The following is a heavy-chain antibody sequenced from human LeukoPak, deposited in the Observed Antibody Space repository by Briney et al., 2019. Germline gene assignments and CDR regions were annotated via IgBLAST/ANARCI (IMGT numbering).Heavy chain of an antibody. J-gene: IGHJ4*02. Sequence: TGRSLRLSCAASGFTFDDYAMLWVRQAPGKGLEWVSGISWNSGSIGYADSVKGRFTISRDNAKNSLYLQMNSLRAEDTAVYYCAKDNRYSSGWYGSFDYWGQGTLVTVSS. CDR1: GFTFDDYA. CDR2: ISWNSGSI. V-gene: IGHV3-9*01. CDR3: AKDNRYSSGWYGSFDY. D-gene: IGHD6-19*01.